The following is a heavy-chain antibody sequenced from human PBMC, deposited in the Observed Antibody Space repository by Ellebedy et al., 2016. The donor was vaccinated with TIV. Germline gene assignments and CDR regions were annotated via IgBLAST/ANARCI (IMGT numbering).Heavy chain of an antibody. J-gene: IGHJ1*01. CDR3: ATPNSSGYYYAEYFQH. CDR1: GFTFSSYA. CDR2: ISGSGGST. Sequence: GGSLRLXXAASGFTFSSYAMSWVRQAPGKGLEWVSVISGSGGSTYYADSVKGRFTISRDNSKNTLYLRMNSLRAEDTAVYYCATPNSSGYYYAEYFQHWGQGTLVTVSS. D-gene: IGHD3-22*01. V-gene: IGHV3-23*01.